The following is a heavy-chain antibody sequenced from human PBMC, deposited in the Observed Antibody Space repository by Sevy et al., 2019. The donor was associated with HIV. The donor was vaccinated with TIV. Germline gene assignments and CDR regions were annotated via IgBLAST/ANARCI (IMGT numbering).Heavy chain of an antibody. J-gene: IGHJ4*02. Sequence: GGFLRLSCAASGFTFSTYAMNCVRQAPGKGLEWVSAIGGSDGSTYYADSVKGRFTISRDNSKNTLYLQMNSLRAEDTALYYCAKDPSYISSWYGSPIGYWGQGTPVTVSS. D-gene: IGHD6-13*01. CDR3: AKDPSYISSWYGSPIGY. V-gene: IGHV3-23*01. CDR2: IGGSDGST. CDR1: GFTFSTYA.